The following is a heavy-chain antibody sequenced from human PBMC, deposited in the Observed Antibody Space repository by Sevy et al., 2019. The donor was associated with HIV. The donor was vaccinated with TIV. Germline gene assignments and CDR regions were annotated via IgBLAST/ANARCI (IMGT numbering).Heavy chain of an antibody. CDR3: ARARYYDSSAYYYFDY. CDR1: GYSISSGYY. Sequence: SETLSLTCAVSGYSISSGYYWGWIRQPRGKGLEWIGSIYHGGSTYYNPSLKSRVTISVDTSKNQFSLKLSSVTAADTAVYYCARARYYDSSAYYYFDYWGQGTLVTVSS. J-gene: IGHJ4*02. V-gene: IGHV4-38-2*01. CDR2: IYHGGST. D-gene: IGHD3-22*01.